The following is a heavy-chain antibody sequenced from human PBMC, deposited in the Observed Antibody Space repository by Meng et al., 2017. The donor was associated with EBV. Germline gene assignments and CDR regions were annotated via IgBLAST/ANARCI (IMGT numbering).Heavy chain of an antibody. CDR1: GYASPSYI. V-gene: IGHV1-3*01. Sequence: QFRLVCAGVELRNRGASLKCSFKASGYASPSYILHWVRQAPGQRLEWMGWINVGVGYTKYSQKFQGRVTISSDTSATTGYMELSSLRSEDTAVYYCVRGPPVGVPGPGDYWGQGTLVTVSS. CDR2: INVGVGYT. CDR3: VRGPPVGVPGPGDY. D-gene: IGHD2-21*01. J-gene: IGHJ4*02.